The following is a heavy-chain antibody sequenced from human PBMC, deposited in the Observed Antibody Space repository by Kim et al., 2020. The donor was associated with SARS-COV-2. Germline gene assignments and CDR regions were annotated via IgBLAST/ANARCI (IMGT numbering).Heavy chain of an antibody. Sequence: SETLSLTCTVSGDSVSGGSYYWSWIRQPPGKGLEWIGYIHDSGSTNYNPSLKSRVTISVDTSKNQFSLKLRSVTAADTAVYYCARVSGSSDAFDIWGQGTKVTVSS. D-gene: IGHD3-10*01. J-gene: IGHJ3*02. CDR3: ARVSGSSDAFDI. V-gene: IGHV4-61*01. CDR2: IHDSGST. CDR1: GDSVSGGSYY.